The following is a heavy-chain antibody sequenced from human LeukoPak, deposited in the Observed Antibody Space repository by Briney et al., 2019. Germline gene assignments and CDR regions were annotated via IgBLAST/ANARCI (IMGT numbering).Heavy chain of an antibody. V-gene: IGHV3-30*04. Sequence: GGALRLSFAASGFTFINYAMQWGRQAPGKGGGGGGVISYDGSNKYYADSVKGRFTISRDNSKNTLYLQMNSLRAEDTAVYYCAKDSLPFQWLFLSLDYWGQGTLVTVSS. CDR2: ISYDGSNK. CDR3: AKDSLPFQWLFLSLDY. J-gene: IGHJ4*02. D-gene: IGHD3-22*01. CDR1: GFTFINYA.